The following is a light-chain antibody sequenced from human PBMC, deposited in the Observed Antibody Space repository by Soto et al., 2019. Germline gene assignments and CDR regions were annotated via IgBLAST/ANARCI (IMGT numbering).Light chain of an antibody. Sequence: EIVLTQSPATLSLSPGERSTLSCSSSQSVSSYLAWYQQKPGQAPRLLIYDASNRATGIPARFSGSGSGTDFTLTISSLEPEDFAVYYCQQRRNWPSITFGQGTRLEIK. CDR2: DAS. CDR1: QSVSSY. CDR3: QQRRNWPSIT. V-gene: IGKV3-11*01. J-gene: IGKJ5*01.